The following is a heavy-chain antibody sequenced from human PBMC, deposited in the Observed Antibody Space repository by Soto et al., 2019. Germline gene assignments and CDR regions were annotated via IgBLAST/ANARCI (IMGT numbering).Heavy chain of an antibody. D-gene: IGHD2-8*01. CDR1: GGTFSSYA. J-gene: IGHJ4*02. V-gene: IGHV1-69*01. CDR3: ARANDFDPARVFDY. CDR2: IIPIFGTA. Sequence: QVQLVQSGAEVKKPGSSVKVSCKASGGTFSSYAISWVRQAPGQGLEWMGGIIPIFGTANYAQKFQGRVTITADESTSTAYMELSRLRSEDTAVYYCARANDFDPARVFDYWGQGTLVTVSS.